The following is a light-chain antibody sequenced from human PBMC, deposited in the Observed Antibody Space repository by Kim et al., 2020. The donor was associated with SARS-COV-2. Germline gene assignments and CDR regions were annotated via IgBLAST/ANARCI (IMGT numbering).Light chain of an antibody. V-gene: IGKV1-39*01. CDR2: ATS. J-gene: IGKJ1*01. CDR1: QTLTF. Sequence: DRQMTQSPSSLSASVGDTITITCRASQTLTFLNWYQQRPGEAPRLLIYATSRLQTGVPARFSGSGSGTDFTLTISSLQPEDSATYYCQQSYNTPWTFGQGTKVDIK. CDR3: QQSYNTPWT.